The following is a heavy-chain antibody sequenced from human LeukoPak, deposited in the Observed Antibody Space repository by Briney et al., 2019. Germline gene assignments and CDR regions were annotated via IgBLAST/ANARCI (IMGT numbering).Heavy chain of an antibody. D-gene: IGHD4-23*01. CDR1: GGSFSGYY. V-gene: IGHV4-34*01. J-gene: IGHJ6*03. Sequence: SSENLSLTCAVYGGSFSGYYWSWIRQPPGKGREWIGEINHSGSTNYNPSLKSRVTISVDTSKNQFSLKLSSVTAADTAAYYCARVVATRRYYYYYYYMDVWGKGTTVTVSS. CDR2: INHSGST. CDR3: ARVVATRRYYYYYYYMDV.